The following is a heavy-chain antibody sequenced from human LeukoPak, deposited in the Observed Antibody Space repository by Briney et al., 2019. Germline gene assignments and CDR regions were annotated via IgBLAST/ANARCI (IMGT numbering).Heavy chain of an antibody. V-gene: IGHV3-21*01. Sequence: GGSLRLSCAASGFRFSDYAINWVRQAPGKGLEWVSAIDGTSAYRYYGDSVKGRFTISRDNAKSPVSLQMNSLRDDDTAVYYCARILRYQLVDYHALDVWGQGATATVSS. CDR2: IDGTSAYR. D-gene: IGHD2-2*01. J-gene: IGHJ6*02. CDR3: ARILRYQLVDYHALDV. CDR1: GFRFSDYA.